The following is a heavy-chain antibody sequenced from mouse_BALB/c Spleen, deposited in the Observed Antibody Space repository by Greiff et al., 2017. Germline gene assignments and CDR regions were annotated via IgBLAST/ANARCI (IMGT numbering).Heavy chain of an antibody. CDR2: IYPGDGDT. J-gene: IGHJ4*01. CDR1: GYAFSSYW. V-gene: IGHV1-80*01. Sequence: QVQLKESGAELVRPGSSVKISCKASGYAFSSYWMNWVKQRPGQGLEWIGQIYPGDGDTNYNGKFKGKATLTADKSSSTAYMQLSSLTSEDSAVYFCARHYGSSYAMDYWGQGTSVTVSS. D-gene: IGHD1-1*01. CDR3: ARHYGSSYAMDY.